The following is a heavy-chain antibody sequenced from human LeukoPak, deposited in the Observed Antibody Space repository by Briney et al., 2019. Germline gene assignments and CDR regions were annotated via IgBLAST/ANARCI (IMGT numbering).Heavy chain of an antibody. CDR2: ISSNGGST. CDR1: GFTFSDAW. J-gene: IGHJ4*02. Sequence: GGSLRLSCAASGFTFSDAWISWVRQAPGKGLEYVSAISSNGGSTYYADSVKGRFTISRDNSKNTLYLQMSSLRAEDTAVYYCATMIVVVINMGTFDYWGQGTLVTVSS. CDR3: ATMIVVVINMGTFDY. D-gene: IGHD3-22*01. V-gene: IGHV3-64D*06.